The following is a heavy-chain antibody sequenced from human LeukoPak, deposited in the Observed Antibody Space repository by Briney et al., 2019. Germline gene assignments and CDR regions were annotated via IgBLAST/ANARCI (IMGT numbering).Heavy chain of an antibody. CDR3: ARDETYTSGYDFEEAFDI. CDR1: GGSFSGYY. D-gene: IGHD5-12*01. J-gene: IGHJ3*02. CDR2: INHSGSN. V-gene: IGHV4-34*10. Sequence: SETLSLTCGVYGGSFSGYYWSWIRQSPGKGLEWIAKINHSGSNKYNASVKSRVTMSVDTSKNHFYLQLNSVSAEDTAVYYCARDETYTSGYDFEEAFDIWGQGTMVTVSS.